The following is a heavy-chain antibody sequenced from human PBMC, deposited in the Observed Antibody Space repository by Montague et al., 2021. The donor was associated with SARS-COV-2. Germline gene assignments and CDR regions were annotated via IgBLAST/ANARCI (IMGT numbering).Heavy chain of an antibody. V-gene: IGHV3-30*04. D-gene: IGHD3-16*02. CDR1: GFTFSNYA. CDR2: VSNAVSNK. Sequence: SLRLSCAASGFTFSNYAMHWVRQPAGKAQEGVAHVSNAVSNKYYVDSVKGRFTISREMNSLRAEDTAVYYCARDNYDYVWGSYRYIYWGQGTLFTVSS. J-gene: IGHJ4*02. CDR3: ARDNYDYVWGSYRYIY.